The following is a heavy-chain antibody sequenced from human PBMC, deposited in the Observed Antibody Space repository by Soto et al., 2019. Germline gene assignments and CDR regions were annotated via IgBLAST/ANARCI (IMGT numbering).Heavy chain of an antibody. D-gene: IGHD1-20*01. Sequence: GGSLRLSCAASGFTFSIYAMSWVRQAPGKGLEWVSGIGGGDDDTYYAASVKGRFTTSRDNSKNTLSLQMKSLRVEDTAVYYCAKDRVDHNSVWDPFDIWGQGTMVTVSS. CDR1: GFTFSIYA. J-gene: IGHJ3*02. CDR2: IGGGDDDT. CDR3: AKDRVDHNSVWDPFDI. V-gene: IGHV3-23*01.